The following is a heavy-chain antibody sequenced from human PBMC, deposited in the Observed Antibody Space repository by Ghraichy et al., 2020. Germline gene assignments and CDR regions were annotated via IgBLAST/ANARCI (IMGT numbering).Heavy chain of an antibody. CDR3: ARVVGYYGSGSYNWFDP. Sequence: ESLNISCTVSGGSISSSSYYWGWIRQPPGKGLEWIGSIYYSGSTYYNPSLKSRVTISVDTSKNQFSLKLSSVTAADTAVYYCARVVGYYGSGSYNWFDPWGQGTLVTVSS. J-gene: IGHJ5*02. CDR1: GGSISSSSYY. V-gene: IGHV4-39*07. D-gene: IGHD3-10*01. CDR2: IYYSGST.